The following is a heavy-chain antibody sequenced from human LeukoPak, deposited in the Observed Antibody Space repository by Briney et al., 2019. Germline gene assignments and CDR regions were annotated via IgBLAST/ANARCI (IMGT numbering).Heavy chain of an antibody. J-gene: IGHJ3*02. CDR3: ARDSTEDYYDSSGAFDI. CDR1: GFTFSSYG. D-gene: IGHD3-22*01. Sequence: SGGSLRLSCAASGFTFSSYGMHWVRQAPGKGLEYVSAISSNGGSTYYANSVKGRFTISRDNSKNTLYLQMGSLRAEDMAVYYCARDSTEDYYDSSGAFDIWGQGTMVTVSS. CDR2: ISSNGGST. V-gene: IGHV3-64*01.